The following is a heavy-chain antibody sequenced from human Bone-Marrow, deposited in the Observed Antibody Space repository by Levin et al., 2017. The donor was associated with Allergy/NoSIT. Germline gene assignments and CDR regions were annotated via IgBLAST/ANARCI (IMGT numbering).Heavy chain of an antibody. V-gene: IGHV3-23*01. Sequence: GESLKISCAASGFTFSSYAMSWVRQAPGKGLEWVSAISGSGGSTYYADSVKGRFTISRDNSKNTLYLQMNSLRAEDTAVYYCAKWEGPIVGVATYFDYWGQGTLVTVSS. CDR1: GFTFSSYA. J-gene: IGHJ4*02. CDR3: AKWEGPIVGVATYFDY. D-gene: IGHD3-3*01. CDR2: ISGSGGST.